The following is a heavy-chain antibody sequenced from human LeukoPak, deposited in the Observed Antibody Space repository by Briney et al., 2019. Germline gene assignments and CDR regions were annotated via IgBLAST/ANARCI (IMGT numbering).Heavy chain of an antibody. J-gene: IGHJ4*02. V-gene: IGHV3-33*01. CDR3: ARDSTSLSY. CDR2: IWYDGSNK. Sequence: GGSLRLSCAASGFTFSSYGMHWVRQAPGKGLEWVAVIWYDGSNKYYADSVKGRFTISRDNSKNTLYLQMNSLRAEDTAVYCCARDSTSLSYWGQGTLVTVSS. CDR1: GFTFSSYG. D-gene: IGHD3-16*02.